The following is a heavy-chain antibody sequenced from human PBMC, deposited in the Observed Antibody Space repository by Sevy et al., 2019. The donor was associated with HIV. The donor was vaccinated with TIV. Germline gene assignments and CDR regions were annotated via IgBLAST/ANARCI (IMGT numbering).Heavy chain of an antibody. J-gene: IGHJ4*02. D-gene: IGHD4-4*01. CDR1: GFTFSSSI. Sequence: GGSLRLSCAASGFTFSSSIINWVRQAPGKGLEWVSSISGTGSTIYYANSVKGRFTISRDNAKNSLYLQMNSLRDEDTAVYYCAALFHYSSQFDCWGQGTLVTVSS. CDR3: AALFHYSSQFDC. CDR2: ISGTGSTI. V-gene: IGHV3-48*02.